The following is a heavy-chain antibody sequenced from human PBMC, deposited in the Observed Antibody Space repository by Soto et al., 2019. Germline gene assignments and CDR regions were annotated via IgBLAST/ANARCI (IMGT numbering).Heavy chain of an antibody. J-gene: IGHJ5*02. V-gene: IGHV4-39*01. CDR1: GGSISRTTYS. Sequence: SETLSLTCTVSGGSISRTTYSWGWIRQPPGKGLEWIGNIYHSGRTSYNPSLRSRVTVSVDTSKNQVSLKLTSVTAADTAVYYCATYRAWGQGILVTAPQ. D-gene: IGHD3-16*02. CDR3: ATYRA. CDR2: IYHSGRT.